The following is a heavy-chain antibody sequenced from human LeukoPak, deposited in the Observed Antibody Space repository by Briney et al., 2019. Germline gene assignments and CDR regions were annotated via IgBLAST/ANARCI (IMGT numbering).Heavy chain of an antibody. CDR3: ARGPRYSSSWYPGQLDY. D-gene: IGHD6-13*01. CDR2: IYSGGST. J-gene: IGHJ4*02. V-gene: IGHV3-53*01. CDR1: GFTVSSNY. Sequence: GGSLRLSCAASGFTVSSNYMSWVRQAPGKGLEWVSVIYSGGSTYCADSVKGRFTISRDNSKNTLYLQMNSLRAEDTAVYYCARGPRYSSSWYPGQLDYWGQGTLVTVSS.